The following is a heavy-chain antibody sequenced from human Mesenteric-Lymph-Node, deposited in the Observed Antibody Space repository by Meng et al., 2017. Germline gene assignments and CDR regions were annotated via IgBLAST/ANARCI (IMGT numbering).Heavy chain of an antibody. J-gene: IGHJ4*02. Sequence: SETLSLTCIVSGGSISSSRNYWGWVRQPPGKGREWIGSMSYTGTTSYNPTLQSRVTRSIDKSKNQLSLRLSAVSAADTAMYYCARDHGSTNWFFYWGQGTLVTVSS. CDR3: ARDHGSTNWFFY. CDR2: MSYTGTT. V-gene: IGHV4-39*07. D-gene: IGHD3-9*01. CDR1: GGSISSSRNY.